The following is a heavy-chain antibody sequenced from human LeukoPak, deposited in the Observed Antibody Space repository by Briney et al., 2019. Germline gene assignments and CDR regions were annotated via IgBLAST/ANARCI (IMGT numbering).Heavy chain of an antibody. V-gene: IGHV3-23*01. CDR3: ARYYYDSSPLIAY. CDR2: ISGSGGST. CDR1: GFTFSSYA. Sequence: GGSLRLSCAASGFTFSSYAMSWVRQAPGKGLEWVSAISGSGGSTYYADSVKGRFTISGDNPKNSLYLQMNSLRAEDTAVYYCARYYYDSSPLIAYWGQGTQVTVSS. D-gene: IGHD3-22*01. J-gene: IGHJ4*02.